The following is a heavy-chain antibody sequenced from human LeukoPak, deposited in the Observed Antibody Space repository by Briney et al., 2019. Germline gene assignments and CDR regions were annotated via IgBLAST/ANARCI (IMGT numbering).Heavy chain of an antibody. CDR2: ISSSGSAK. Sequence: PGGSLRLSCAASGFTFSDHYMSWIRQAPGTGLEWVSYISSSGSAKYYADSVKGRFTISRENAKNSLYLQMNSLRAEDTAVYYCERDKGGYYDNWGQGTLVTVSS. J-gene: IGHJ4*02. CDR3: ERDKGGYYDN. D-gene: IGHD3-16*01. V-gene: IGHV3-11*01. CDR1: GFTFSDHY.